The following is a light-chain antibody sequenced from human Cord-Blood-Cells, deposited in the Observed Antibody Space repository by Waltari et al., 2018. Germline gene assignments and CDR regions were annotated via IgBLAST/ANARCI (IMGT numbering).Light chain of an antibody. Sequence: EIVMTQSPATLSVSPGERATISCRTSQSVSSNLAWYQQKPWQAPRLIIYGASTTAAGIPARFSGSGSGTEFTLTISSLQSEDVAVYYWQQYNNWPLTFGGGTKVEIK. V-gene: IGKV3-15*01. CDR1: QSVSSN. CDR3: QQYNNWPLT. J-gene: IGKJ4*01. CDR2: GAS.